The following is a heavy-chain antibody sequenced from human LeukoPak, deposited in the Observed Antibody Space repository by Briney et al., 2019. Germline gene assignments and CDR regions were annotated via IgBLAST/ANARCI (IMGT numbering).Heavy chain of an antibody. CDR1: RFTFNNYA. J-gene: IGHJ5*02. D-gene: IGHD4-17*01. Sequence: GRSLRLSCAASRFTFNNYALSGVPHAPGGGRKCILAISGSGGRTYYADSVQGPFTNSRDNSKNPLYLQMNSQSAEDTAIFYRAKDNLYLQTVTPRPGWLDPGGKGTLVTVSS. V-gene: IGHV3-23*01. CDR2: ISGSGGRT. CDR3: AKDNLYLQTVTPRPGWLDP.